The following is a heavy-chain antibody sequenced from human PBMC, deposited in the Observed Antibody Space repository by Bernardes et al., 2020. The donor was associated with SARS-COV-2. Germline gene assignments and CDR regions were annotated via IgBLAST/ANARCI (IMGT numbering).Heavy chain of an antibody. D-gene: IGHD3-10*01. J-gene: IGHJ4*02. Sequence: GGSLRLSCAASGFTFSSSGMHWVRQAPGKGLEWVAVIWYDGSNEYYADSVEGRFTISRDNSKNTLYLQMNSLRTEDTAVYYCARDAHTTSWFQRGIDYWGQGTQVTVSS. CDR1: GFTFSSSG. V-gene: IGHV3-33*01. CDR3: ARDAHTTSWFQRGIDY. CDR2: IWYDGSNE.